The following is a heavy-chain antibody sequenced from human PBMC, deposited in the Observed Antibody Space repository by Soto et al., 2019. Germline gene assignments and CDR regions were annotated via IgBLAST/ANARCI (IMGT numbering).Heavy chain of an antibody. CDR2: IYPGDSDA. V-gene: IGHV5-51*01. D-gene: IGHD3-22*01. Sequence: PGESLKIPCKGSGSTFSSYWIGWVRQMPGKGLEWMGIIYPGDSDARYSPSFQGQVTIPADKSISTVYLQLSSLKASDNALYYCAITRDSSRQFFFDHWGQGTLVTVSS. CDR3: AITRDSSRQFFFDH. CDR1: GSTFSSYW. J-gene: IGHJ4*02.